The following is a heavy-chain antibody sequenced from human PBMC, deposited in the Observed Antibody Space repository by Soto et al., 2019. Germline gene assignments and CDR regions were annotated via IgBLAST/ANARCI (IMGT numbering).Heavy chain of an antibody. J-gene: IGHJ5*02. CDR3: ARQRRASEWEQSNWFDP. V-gene: IGHV4-39*01. D-gene: IGHD1-26*01. CDR1: GGSISSSSYY. Sequence: QLQLQESGPGLVKPSETLSLTCTVSGGSISSSSYYWGWILQPPGKGLEWIGSIYYSGSTYYNPSLKSRVAISVDTSKNQFSLRLSSVNAADTAVYYCARQRRASEWEQSNWFDPWGQGTLVTVSS. CDR2: IYYSGST.